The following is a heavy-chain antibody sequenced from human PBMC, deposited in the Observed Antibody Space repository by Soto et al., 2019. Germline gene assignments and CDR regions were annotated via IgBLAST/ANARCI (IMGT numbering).Heavy chain of an antibody. CDR2: ISGSGGSA. CDR3: AKLQAYSYGPGAYFEY. CDR1: GFTFTSYG. J-gene: IGHJ4*02. D-gene: IGHD5-18*01. Sequence: GGSLRLSCTASGFTFTSYGMGWVRQAPGKGLEWVSAISGSGGSADYVDSVKGRFTISRDNSKNTLYLQMNSLRAEDTAVYYCAKLQAYSYGPGAYFEYWGQGTLVTVSS. V-gene: IGHV3-23*01.